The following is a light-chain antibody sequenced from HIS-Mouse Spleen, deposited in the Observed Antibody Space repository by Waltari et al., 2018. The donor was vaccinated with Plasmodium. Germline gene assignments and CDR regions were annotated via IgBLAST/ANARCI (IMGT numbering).Light chain of an antibody. Sequence: LQMTQSPSTLSASVGDRVTITSRASQSISSWLAWYQQKPGKAPKLLSYTASSLESGVPSRFSGSGSGTEFTLTISSLQPDDFATYYCQQYNSYSWTFGQGTKVEIK. J-gene: IGKJ1*01. CDR3: QQYNSYSWT. V-gene: IGKV1-5*03. CDR1: QSISSW. CDR2: TAS.